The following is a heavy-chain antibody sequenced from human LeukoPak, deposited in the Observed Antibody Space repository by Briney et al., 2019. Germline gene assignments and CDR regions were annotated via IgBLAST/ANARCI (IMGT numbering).Heavy chain of an antibody. CDR1: GFTFSSYA. V-gene: IGHV3-23*01. J-gene: IGHJ4*02. CDR2: ISGSGGST. CDR3: AKVWGAYDPDRYYFDY. Sequence: GGSLRLSCAASGFTFSSYAMSWVRQAPGKGLEWVSAISGSGGSTYYADSVKGRFTISRDNSKNTRYLQMNSLRAEDTAVYYCAKVWGAYDPDRYYFDYWGKGTLVTVSS. D-gene: IGHD1-26*01.